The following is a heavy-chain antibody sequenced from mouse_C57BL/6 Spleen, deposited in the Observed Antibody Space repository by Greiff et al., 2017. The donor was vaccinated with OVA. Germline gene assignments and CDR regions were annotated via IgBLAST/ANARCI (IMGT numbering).Heavy chain of an antibody. CDR1: SYTFTSYW. D-gene: IGHD4-1*01. CDR3: ARSSGLGAMDY. V-gene: IGHV1-64*01. J-gene: IGHJ4*01. CDR2: IHPNSGST. Sequence: QVQLQQPGAELVKPGASVKLSCKASSYTFTSYWMHWVKQRPGQGLEWIGMIHPNSGSTNYNEKFKSKATLTVDKSSSTAYMQLSSLTSEDSAVYYCARSSGLGAMDYWGQGTSVTVSS.